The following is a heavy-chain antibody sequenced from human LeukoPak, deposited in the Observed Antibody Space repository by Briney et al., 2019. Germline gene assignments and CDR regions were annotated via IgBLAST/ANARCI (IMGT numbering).Heavy chain of an antibody. CDR2: ISSSGSTI. CDR3: ASYCSSTSCYTRHRMDV. D-gene: IGHD2-2*02. J-gene: IGHJ6*03. Sequence: GGSLRLSCAASGFTFSSYSMNWVRQAPGKGLEWVSYISSSGSTIYYADSVKGRFTISRDNAKNSLYLQMNSLRAEDTAVYYCASYCSSTSCYTRHRMDVWGKGTTVTVSS. CDR1: GFTFSSYS. V-gene: IGHV3-48*04.